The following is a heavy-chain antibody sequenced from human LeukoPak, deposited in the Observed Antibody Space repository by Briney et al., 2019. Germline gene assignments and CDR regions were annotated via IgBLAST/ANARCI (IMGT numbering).Heavy chain of an antibody. CDR3: ARAAFYEDY. CDR2: IYYSGST. CDR1: GGSISSGDYY. J-gene: IGHJ4*02. D-gene: IGHD2/OR15-2a*01. V-gene: IGHV4-30-4*08. Sequence: TPSLTCTVSGGSISSGDYYWSWIRQPPGKGLEWIGYIYYSGSTHYNPSLKSRVTISVDTSKNQFSLKRSSVTAADTAVYYCARAAFYEDYWGQGTLVTVSS.